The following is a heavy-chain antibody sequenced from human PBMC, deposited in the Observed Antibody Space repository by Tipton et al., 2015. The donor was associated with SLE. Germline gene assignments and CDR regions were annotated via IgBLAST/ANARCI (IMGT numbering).Heavy chain of an antibody. D-gene: IGHD3-9*01. CDR3: ARDSIYYDILTGYYDNDYYYGMDV. CDR2: IYTSGST. V-gene: IGHV4-61*02. Sequence: TLSLTCTVSGVSVSSGGYYWSWIRQPAGKGLEWIGRIYTSGSTNYNPSLKSRVTMSVDTSKNQFSLKLSSVTAADTAVYYCARDSIYYDILTGYYDNDYYYGMDVWGQGALVTVSS. CDR1: GVSVSSGGYY. J-gene: IGHJ6*02.